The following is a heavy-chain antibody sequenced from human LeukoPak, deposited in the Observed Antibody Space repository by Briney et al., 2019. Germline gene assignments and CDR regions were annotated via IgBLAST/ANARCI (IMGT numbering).Heavy chain of an antibody. V-gene: IGHV3-48*03. J-gene: IGHJ4*02. CDR2: IDTSATSM. D-gene: IGHD2-2*03. Sequence: QPGGSLRLSCAVSGFTFSNFEMNWVRQAPGKGLEWVSHIDTSATSMHYADSAKGRFTISRDNAKNSLFLQMNSLRAEDTAVYYCVTDRPGVMDFDFWGQGTLVTVSS. CDR3: VTDRPGVMDFDF. CDR1: GFTFSNFE.